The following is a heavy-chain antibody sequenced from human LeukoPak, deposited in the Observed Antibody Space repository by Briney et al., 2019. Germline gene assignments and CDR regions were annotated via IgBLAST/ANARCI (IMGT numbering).Heavy chain of an antibody. CDR3: ARGRITVFGVITYYYYYYGMDV. Sequence: ASVKVSCKASGYTFTSYDINWVRQATGQGLEWMGWLNPKNGSTGYAQKFQGRVIMTRNTSISTAYMELSSLTSEDMAVYYCARGRITVFGVITYYYYYYGMDVWGQGTTVTVSS. CDR2: LNPKNGST. V-gene: IGHV1-8*01. CDR1: GYTFTSYD. D-gene: IGHD3-3*01. J-gene: IGHJ6*02.